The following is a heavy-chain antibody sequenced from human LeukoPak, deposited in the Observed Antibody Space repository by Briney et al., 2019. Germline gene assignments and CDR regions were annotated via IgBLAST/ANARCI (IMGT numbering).Heavy chain of an antibody. CDR2: ISGSGYPI. CDR1: GFTFSTYE. Sequence: GGSLRLSCTASGFTFSTYEMNWVRQAPGKGLEWVSYISGSGYPIYYADSVKGRFTISRDNAKNSLYLQMNSLRAEDTAIYYCARVRGLEWLLKHLDSWGQGTLVTVSP. CDR3: ARVRGLEWLLKHLDS. J-gene: IGHJ4*02. V-gene: IGHV3-48*03. D-gene: IGHD3-3*01.